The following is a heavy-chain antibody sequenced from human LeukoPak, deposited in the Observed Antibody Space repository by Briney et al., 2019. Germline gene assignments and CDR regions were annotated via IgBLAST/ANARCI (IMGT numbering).Heavy chain of an antibody. Sequence: PSETLSLTCAVYGGSFSGYYWSWIRQPPGKGLEWIGEINHSGSTNYNPSLKSRVTISVDTSKNQFSLELSSVTAADTAVYYCARTYGSGSQRGYFQHWGQGTLVTVSS. J-gene: IGHJ1*01. CDR3: ARTYGSGSQRGYFQH. D-gene: IGHD3-10*01. CDR1: GGSFSGYY. V-gene: IGHV4-34*01. CDR2: INHSGST.